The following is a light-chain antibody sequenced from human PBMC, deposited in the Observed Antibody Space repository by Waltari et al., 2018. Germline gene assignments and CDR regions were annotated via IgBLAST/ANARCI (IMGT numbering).Light chain of an antibody. Sequence: EIVLTQSPATLSLSPGDRATLSCRASQSVSSYVAWYQQKPGQAPRLLIYDASNRATGIPARFSGSGSGTDFTLTIRSLGPEDFAGDCCKQRSNWPLTFGGGTKVEIK. CDR2: DAS. CDR1: QSVSSY. V-gene: IGKV3-11*01. CDR3: KQRSNWPLT. J-gene: IGKJ4*01.